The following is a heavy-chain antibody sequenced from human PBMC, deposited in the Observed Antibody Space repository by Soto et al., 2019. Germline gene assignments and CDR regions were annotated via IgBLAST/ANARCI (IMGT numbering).Heavy chain of an antibody. CDR3: ARVFSGGGDYYYYGMDL. CDR1: GGSINTYY. V-gene: IGHV4-59*01. CDR2: IYYSGTT. Sequence: PSETLSLTCTVSGGSINTYYWIWIRQPPGKGLEWVGYIYYSGTTYYNPSLKSRISISIDKSKNQFSLKLSSVTAADTAVYYCARVFSGGGDYYYYGMDLWGQGSTVTVSS. D-gene: IGHD6-19*01. J-gene: IGHJ6*02.